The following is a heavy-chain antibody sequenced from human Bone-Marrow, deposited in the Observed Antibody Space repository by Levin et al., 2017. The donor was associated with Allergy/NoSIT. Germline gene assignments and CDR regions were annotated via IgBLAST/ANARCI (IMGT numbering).Heavy chain of an antibody. J-gene: IGHJ5*01. CDR1: GASVNDGDTYY. CDR3: ARARRITPRGTGNWFDS. V-gene: IGHV4-39*07. CDR2: IYNSEIT. D-gene: IGHD1-14*01. Sequence: SETLSLTCTVSGASVNDGDTYYWGWIRQPPGKGLEWIGSIYNSEITFYNESLKSRVTISQDTPKSQIFLRLASVTAADTALYDCARARRITPRGTGNWFDSWGQGALVTVSS.